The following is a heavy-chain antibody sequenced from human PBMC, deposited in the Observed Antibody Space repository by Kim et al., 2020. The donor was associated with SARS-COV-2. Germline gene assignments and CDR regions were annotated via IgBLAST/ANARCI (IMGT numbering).Heavy chain of an antibody. D-gene: IGHD6-19*01. CDR1: GGSIEKYS. CDR2: IYYSGST. Sequence: SETLSLTCSVYGGSIEKYSWNWIRQSPGKGLEWIGSIYYSGSTNYNPSLKSRLTISVDTSKNQFSLKLSSVTAADTAVYYCARVQGPVAGYYYYAMDVWGQGTTVTVSS. J-gene: IGHJ6*02. CDR3: ARVQGPVAGYYYYAMDV. V-gene: IGHV4-59*01.